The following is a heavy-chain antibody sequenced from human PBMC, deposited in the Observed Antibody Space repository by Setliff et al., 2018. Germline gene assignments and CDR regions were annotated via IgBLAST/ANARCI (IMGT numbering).Heavy chain of an antibody. J-gene: IGHJ4*02. D-gene: IGHD2-2*01. Sequence: SETLSLTCAVYGGSFSGYYWSWIRQPPGKGLEWIGSIYYSGSTYYNPSLKSRVTISRDTSKNQVSLKLNSVTATDTAVYYCARIPASLYYFDYWGQGTLVTSPQ. CDR2: IYYSGST. CDR1: GGSFSGYY. V-gene: IGHV4-34*01. CDR3: ARIPASLYYFDY.